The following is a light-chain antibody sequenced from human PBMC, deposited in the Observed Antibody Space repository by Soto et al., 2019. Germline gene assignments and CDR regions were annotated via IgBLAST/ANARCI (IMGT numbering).Light chain of an antibody. CDR2: DAS. CDR1: QSVSSS. J-gene: IGKJ4*01. V-gene: IGKV3-11*01. CDR3: QQRTSWPLT. Sequence: EIVLTQSPATLSLSPGETATLSCRASQSVSSSLAWYQQKPGQTPRLLIYDASNRATGIPARFSGSGSGTDLTLTVSSLESEDFAVYYCQQRTSWPLTFGGGTKVEIK.